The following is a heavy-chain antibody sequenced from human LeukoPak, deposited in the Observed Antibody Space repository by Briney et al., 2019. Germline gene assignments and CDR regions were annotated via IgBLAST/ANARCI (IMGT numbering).Heavy chain of an antibody. V-gene: IGHV1-8*01. D-gene: IGHD2-15*01. Sequence: ASVKVSCKASGYTFTSYDINWVRQATGQGLKWMGWMNPNSGNTGYAQKFQGRVTMTRNTSISTAYMELSSLRSEDTAVYYCARAGVVGYCSGGSCYPDYWGQGTLVTVSS. J-gene: IGHJ4*02. CDR1: GYTFTSYD. CDR3: ARAGVVGYCSGGSCYPDY. CDR2: MNPNSGNT.